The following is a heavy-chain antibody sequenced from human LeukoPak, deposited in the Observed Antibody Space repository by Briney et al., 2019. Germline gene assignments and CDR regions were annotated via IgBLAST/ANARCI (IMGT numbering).Heavy chain of an antibody. D-gene: IGHD3-10*01. CDR2: INHSGST. CDR3: ARGPRYGSGSYFYYYYYMDV. Sequence: PSETLSLTCAVYGGSFSGYYWSWIRRPPGKGLEWIGEINHSGSTNYNPSLKSRVTISVDTSKNQFSLKLSSVTAADTAVYYCARGPRYGSGSYFYYYYYMDVWGKGTTVTVSS. V-gene: IGHV4-34*01. CDR1: GGSFSGYY. J-gene: IGHJ6*03.